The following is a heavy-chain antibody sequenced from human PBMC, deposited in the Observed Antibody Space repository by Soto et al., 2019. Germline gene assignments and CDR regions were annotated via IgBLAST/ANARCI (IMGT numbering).Heavy chain of an antibody. CDR3: ARQGSNGAYYNHDMDV. CDR2: IYPGDSDT. V-gene: IGHV5-51*01. D-gene: IGHD2-8*01. CDR1: GYRFSSYW. Sequence: GESLKISCQGSGYRFSSYWIAWVRQMPGKGLEWMGIIYPGDSDTIYSPSFQGQVTFSVDKSTSTAYLQWSSLKASDTAMYYCARQGSNGAYYNHDMDVWGQGTTVTVSS. J-gene: IGHJ6*02.